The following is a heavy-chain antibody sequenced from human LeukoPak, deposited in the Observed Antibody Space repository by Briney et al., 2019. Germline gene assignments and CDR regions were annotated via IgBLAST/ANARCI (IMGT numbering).Heavy chain of an antibody. Sequence: GASVKVSCKASGGTFSSYAISWVRPAPGQGIEWMGRIIPILGIANYAQKFQGRVTITADKSTSTAYMELSSLRSEDTAVYYCARGSSWYVNWFDPWGQGTLVTVSS. CDR2: IIPILGIA. D-gene: IGHD6-13*01. CDR3: ARGSSWYVNWFDP. CDR1: GGTFSSYA. J-gene: IGHJ5*02. V-gene: IGHV1-69*04.